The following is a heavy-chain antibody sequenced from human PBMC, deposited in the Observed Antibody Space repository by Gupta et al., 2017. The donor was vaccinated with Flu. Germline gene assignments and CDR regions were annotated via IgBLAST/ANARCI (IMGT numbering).Heavy chain of an antibody. V-gene: IGHV3-73*02. CDR1: GFDFSDSA. J-gene: IGHJ5*02. CDR3: TSRPDGYCAGSRCPTFDP. D-gene: IGHD2-8*02. Sequence: EMKLVESGGGLVQPGGSLKLSCADSGFDFSDSAMPWVRQSSGKGLEWIGRIGSRANSYATTMAASVRGRFTISRDDSRNTTFLQMNSLKSEDTAVYSCTSRPDGYCAGSRCPTFDPWGQGTVVTVSS. CDR2: IGSRANSYAT.